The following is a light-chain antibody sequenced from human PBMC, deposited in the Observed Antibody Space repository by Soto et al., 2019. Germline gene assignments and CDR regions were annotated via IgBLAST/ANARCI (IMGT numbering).Light chain of an antibody. V-gene: IGLV4-69*02. Sequence: QSVLTQSPSASASLGASVKLTCTLSSEHISYAIAWHQQQAEKGPRFLMKVNSDGSHSKGDGIPDRFSGSSSWTDRYLTISRLQSEDEADYYCQTWGTGVHVVFGGGTKVTVL. J-gene: IGLJ2*01. CDR3: QTWGTGVHVV. CDR1: SEHISYA. CDR2: VNSDGSH.